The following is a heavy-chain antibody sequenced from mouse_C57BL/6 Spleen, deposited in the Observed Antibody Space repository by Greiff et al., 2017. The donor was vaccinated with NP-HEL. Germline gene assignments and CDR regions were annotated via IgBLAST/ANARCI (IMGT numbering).Heavy chain of an antibody. V-gene: IGHV5-12*01. Sequence: EVQVVESGGGLVQPGGSLKLSCAASGFTFSDYYMYWVRQTPEKRLEWVAYISNGGGSTYYPDTVKGRFTISRDNAKNTLYRQMSRRKSEDTAMYYIAKRDDSNSGYAMDYGGQGTSVTVSS. CDR1: GFTFSDYY. J-gene: IGHJ4*01. CDR3: AKRDDSNSGYAMDY. CDR2: ISNGGGST. D-gene: IGHD2-5*01.